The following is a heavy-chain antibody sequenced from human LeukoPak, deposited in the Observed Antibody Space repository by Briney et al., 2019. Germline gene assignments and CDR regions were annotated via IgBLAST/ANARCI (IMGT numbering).Heavy chain of an antibody. D-gene: IGHD3-3*01. V-gene: IGHV1-69*05. J-gene: IGHJ4*02. CDR1: GGTFSSYA. Sequence: SVKVSCKASGGTFSSYAISWVRQAPGQGLEWMGGIIPIFGTANYAQKFQGRVTITTDESTSTAYMELSSLRSEDTAVYYCARDTPLTIFGVVTLPFDYWGQGTLVTVSS. CDR2: IIPIFGTA. CDR3: ARDTPLTIFGVVTLPFDY.